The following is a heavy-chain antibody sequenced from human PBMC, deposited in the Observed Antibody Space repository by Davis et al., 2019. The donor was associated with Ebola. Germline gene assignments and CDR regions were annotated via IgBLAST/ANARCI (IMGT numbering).Heavy chain of an antibody. Sequence: ASVKVSCKASGYTFTGYYMHWVRQAPGQGLEWMGWINPNSGGTNYAQKFQGRVTMTRDTSISTAYMELSRLRSDDTAVYYCAREVGLQGPFDYWGQGTLVTVSS. CDR2: INPNSGGT. CDR1: GYTFTGYY. J-gene: IGHJ4*02. CDR3: AREVGLQGPFDY. V-gene: IGHV1-2*02. D-gene: IGHD4-11*01.